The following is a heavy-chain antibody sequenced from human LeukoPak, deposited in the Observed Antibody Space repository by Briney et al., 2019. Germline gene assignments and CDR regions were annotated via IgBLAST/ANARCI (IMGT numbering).Heavy chain of an antibody. CDR3: ARTAGATTMVDY. CDR1: GYTFTGYY. V-gene: IGHV1-2*02. Sequence: ASVKVSCKASGYTFTGYYMHWVRQAPGQGLEWMGWINPNSGGTNYARKFQGRVTMTRDTSISTAYMELSRLRSDDTAVYYCARTAGATTMVDYWGQGTLVTVSS. J-gene: IGHJ4*02. CDR2: INPNSGGT. D-gene: IGHD1-26*01.